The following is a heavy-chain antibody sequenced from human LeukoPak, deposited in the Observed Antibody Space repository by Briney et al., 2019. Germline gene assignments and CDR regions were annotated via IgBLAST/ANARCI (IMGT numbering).Heavy chain of an antibody. J-gene: IGHJ3*02. CDR1: GFTFRSYA. Sequence: PGGSLRLSCAASGFTFRSYAMSWVRQAPGKGLEWVSAISGSGGSTYYADSVKGRFTIPRDNSKNTLYLQMNSLRVEDTAVYSCAKEGWYFSNAFDIWGQGTMVTVSS. CDR3: AKEGWYFSNAFDI. D-gene: IGHD6-19*01. CDR2: ISGSGGST. V-gene: IGHV3-23*01.